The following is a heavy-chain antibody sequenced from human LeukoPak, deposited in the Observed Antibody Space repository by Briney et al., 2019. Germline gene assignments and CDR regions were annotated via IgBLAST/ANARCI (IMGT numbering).Heavy chain of an antibody. D-gene: IGHD3-22*01. Sequence: PSQTLSLTCTISGGSISSGDYYWSWIRQPPGKGLEWIAYMYYSGSTYYNPSLKSRVTMSADTSKNQLSLKLSSVTAADTAGDYCARPYYYDSRIDPWGQGILVTVSS. J-gene: IGHJ5*02. CDR3: ARPYYYDSRIDP. V-gene: IGHV4-30-4*01. CDR2: MYYSGST. CDR1: GGSISSGDYY.